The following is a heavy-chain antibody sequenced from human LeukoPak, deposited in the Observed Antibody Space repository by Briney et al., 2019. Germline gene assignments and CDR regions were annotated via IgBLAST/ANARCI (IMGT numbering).Heavy chain of an antibody. CDR1: GGTFSSYA. Sequence: SVKVRCKASGGTFSSYAIRWVRQAPGQGLEWMGRIIPIFGIADYAQKFQGRATMTADKSTSTAYMELSSLRSEDTAVYYCARDRGEWYDSSGYYGDWGQGTLVTVSS. CDR3: ARDRGEWYDSSGYYGD. CDR2: IIPIFGIA. V-gene: IGHV1-69*04. D-gene: IGHD3-22*01. J-gene: IGHJ4*02.